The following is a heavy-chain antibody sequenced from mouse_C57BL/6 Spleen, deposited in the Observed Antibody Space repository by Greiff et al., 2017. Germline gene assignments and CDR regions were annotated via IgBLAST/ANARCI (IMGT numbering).Heavy chain of an antibody. J-gene: IGHJ3*01. CDR2: IYPGDGDT. Sequence: VKLMESGAELVKPGASVKISCKASGYAFSSYWMNWVKQRPGKGLEWIGQIYPGDGDTNYNGKFKGKATLTADKSSSTAYMQLSSLTSEDSAVYFCARTAQAPFAYWGQGTLVTVSA. V-gene: IGHV1-80*01. CDR3: ARTAQAPFAY. D-gene: IGHD3-2*02. CDR1: GYAFSSYW.